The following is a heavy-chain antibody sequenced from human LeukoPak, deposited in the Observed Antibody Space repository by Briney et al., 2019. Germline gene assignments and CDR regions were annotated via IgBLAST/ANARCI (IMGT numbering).Heavy chain of an antibody. CDR2: IYYSGST. V-gene: IGHV4-39*01. CDR3: ASRYYDSSGDYFDY. CDR1: GGSISSSSDY. Sequence: PSETLSLTCTVSGGSISSSSDYWGWIRQPPGKGLEWIGSIYYSGSTYYNPSLKSRVTISVDTSKNQFSLKLSSVTAADTAVYYCASRYYDSSGDYFDYWGQGTLVTVSS. D-gene: IGHD3-22*01. J-gene: IGHJ4*02.